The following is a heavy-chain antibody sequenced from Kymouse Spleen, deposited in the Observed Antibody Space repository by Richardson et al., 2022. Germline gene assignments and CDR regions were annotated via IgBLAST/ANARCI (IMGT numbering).Heavy chain of an antibody. Sequence: EVQLVESGGGLVKPGGSLRLSCAASGFTFSSYSMNWVRQAPGKGLEWVSSISSSSSYIYYADSVKGRFTISRDNAKNSLYLQMNSLRAEDTAVYYCASHSSSWSEGFDYWGQGTLVTVSS. V-gene: IGHV3-21*03. CDR2: ISSSSSYI. J-gene: IGHJ4*02. CDR1: GFTFSSYS. D-gene: IGHD6-13*01. CDR3: ASHSSSWSEGFDY.